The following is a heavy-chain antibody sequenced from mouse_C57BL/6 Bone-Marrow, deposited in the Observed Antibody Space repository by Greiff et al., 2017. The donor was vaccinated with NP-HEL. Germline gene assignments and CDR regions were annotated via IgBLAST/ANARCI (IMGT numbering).Heavy chain of an antibody. CDR1: GFTFSDYG. D-gene: IGHD1-1*01. J-gene: IGHJ2*01. CDR3: ARRNYYCSSRDY. CDR2: ISSGSSTI. Sequence: EVQLVESGGGLVKPGGSLKLSCAASGFTFSDYGMHWVRQAPEKGLEWVAYISSGSSTIYYADTVKGRFTISRDNAKNTLYLQMTSLRSEDTAMYYCARRNYYCSSRDYGGQGSTLTVSS. V-gene: IGHV5-17*01.